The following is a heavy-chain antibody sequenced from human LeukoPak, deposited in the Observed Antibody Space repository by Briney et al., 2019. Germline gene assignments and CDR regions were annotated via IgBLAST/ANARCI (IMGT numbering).Heavy chain of an antibody. D-gene: IGHD3-22*01. Sequence: ASVKVSCKASGYTFTNYAINWVRQAPGQGLEWMGWINTNTGNPTYAQGFTGRFVFSLDTSVSTAYLQISSLKTEDTAVYYCATGTTLYYDSSGYYGLDAFDIWGQGTMVTVSS. V-gene: IGHV7-4-1*02. J-gene: IGHJ3*02. CDR2: INTNTGNP. CDR1: GYTFTNYA. CDR3: ATGTTLYYDSSGYYGLDAFDI.